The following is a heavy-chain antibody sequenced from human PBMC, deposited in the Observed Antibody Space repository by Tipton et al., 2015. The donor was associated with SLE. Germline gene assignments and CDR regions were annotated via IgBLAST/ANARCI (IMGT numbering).Heavy chain of an antibody. CDR3: ARGRLDYDFWSGYSRCYFDY. CDR1: GGSISSSTYY. V-gene: IGHV4-39*01. Sequence: GLVKPSETLSLTCTVSGGSISSSTYYWGWIRQPPGRGLEWIASMYYSGSTYYDPSLKSRVTISVNTSKNQFSLKLSSVTAADTAVYYCARGRLDYDFWSGYSRCYFDYWGQGTLVTVSS. J-gene: IGHJ4*02. D-gene: IGHD3-3*01. CDR2: MYYSGST.